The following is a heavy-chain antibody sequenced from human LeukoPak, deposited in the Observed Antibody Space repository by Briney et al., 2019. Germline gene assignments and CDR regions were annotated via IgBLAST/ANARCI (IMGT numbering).Heavy chain of an antibody. D-gene: IGHD3-10*01. CDR3: ARQAGVF. CDR1: GFTFSNYL. Sequence: AGGSLRLSCVASGFTFSNYLMSWVRQAPGKGLEWVANIKEDGSEKYYVDSVKGRFTISRDNAKNSLYLQMNSLRAEDTAVYYCARQAGVFWGQGTLVTVSS. CDR2: IKEDGSEK. V-gene: IGHV3-7*01. J-gene: IGHJ4*02.